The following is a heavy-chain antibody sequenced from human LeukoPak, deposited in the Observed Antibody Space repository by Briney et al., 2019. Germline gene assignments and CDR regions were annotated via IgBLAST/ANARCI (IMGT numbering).Heavy chain of an antibody. CDR2: INPSGGST. D-gene: IGHD5-12*01. CDR1: GYTLTSYY. J-gene: IGHJ4*02. V-gene: IGHV1-46*01. Sequence: ASVKVSCKASGYTLTSYYMHWVRQAPGQGLEWMGIINPSGGSTSYAQKFQGRVTMTRDMSTSTVYMELSSLRSEDTAVYYCARNPRIVATITLYYFDYWGQGTLVTVSS. CDR3: ARNPRIVATITLYYFDY.